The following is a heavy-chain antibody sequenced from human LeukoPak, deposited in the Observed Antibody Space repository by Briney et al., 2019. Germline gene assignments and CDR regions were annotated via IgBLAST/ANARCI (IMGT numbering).Heavy chain of an antibody. CDR3: VRGSSTWSPLGDY. V-gene: IGHV3-74*01. CDR1: RFTFSTYW. D-gene: IGHD6-13*01. J-gene: IGHJ4*02. Sequence: QAGGSLRLSCAASRFTFSTYWMHWVRQAPGQGPVWVSRISPDGSTTTYADSVRGRFSISRDNAKNTLYMQMNSLRVDDTAVYYCVRGSSTWSPLGDYWGQGTLVTVST. CDR2: ISPDGSTT.